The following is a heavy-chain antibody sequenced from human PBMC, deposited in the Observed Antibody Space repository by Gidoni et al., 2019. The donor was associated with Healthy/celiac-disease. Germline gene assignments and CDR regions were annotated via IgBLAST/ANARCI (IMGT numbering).Heavy chain of an antibody. V-gene: IGHV3-66*01. D-gene: IGHD6-13*01. Sequence: EVQLVESGGGLVQPGGSLSLSCAASGLTVSSNYMSWVRQAPGKGLEWVSVIYSGGSTYYADSVKGRFTISRDNSKNTLYLQMNSLRAEDTAVYYCARDPSSSGAFDIWGQGTMVTVSS. J-gene: IGHJ3*02. CDR1: GLTVSSNY. CDR3: ARDPSSSGAFDI. CDR2: IYSGGST.